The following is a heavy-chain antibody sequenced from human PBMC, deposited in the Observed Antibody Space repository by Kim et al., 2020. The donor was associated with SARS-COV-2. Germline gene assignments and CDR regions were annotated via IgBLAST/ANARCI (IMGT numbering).Heavy chain of an antibody. V-gene: IGHV1-69*01. J-gene: IGHJ3*02. CDR3: ASPSGSYYGGGIAFDI. D-gene: IGHD1-26*01. Sequence: KFQGRVTITADESTSTAYMELSSLRSEDTAVYYCASPSGSYYGGGIAFDIWGQGTMVTVSS.